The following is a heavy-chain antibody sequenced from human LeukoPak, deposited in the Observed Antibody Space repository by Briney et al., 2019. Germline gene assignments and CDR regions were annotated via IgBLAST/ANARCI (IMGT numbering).Heavy chain of an antibody. CDR3: ARGVYDSSIDY. CDR1: GFTFSSYA. V-gene: IGHV3-30-3*01. J-gene: IGHJ4*02. CDR2: ISYDGSNK. D-gene: IGHD3-22*01. Sequence: PGGSLRLSCAASGFTFSSYAMHWVRQAPGKGLEWVALISYDGSNKYYADSVKGRFTISRDNSKNTLYLQMNSLRAEDTAVYYCARGVYDSSIDYWGQGTLVTVSS.